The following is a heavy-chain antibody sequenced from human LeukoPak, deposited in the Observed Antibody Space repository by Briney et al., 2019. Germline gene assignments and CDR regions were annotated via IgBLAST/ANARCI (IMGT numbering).Heavy chain of an antibody. CDR2: IYYSGST. Sequence: SETLSLTCTVSGGSISSYYWSWIRQPPGKGLEWIGSIYYSGSTYYNPSLKSRVTISVDTSKNQFSLKLSSVTAADTAVYYCARGAGTPNYGMDVWGQGTTVTVSS. J-gene: IGHJ6*02. CDR1: GGSISSYY. CDR3: ARGAGTPNYGMDV. D-gene: IGHD6-19*01. V-gene: IGHV4-59*12.